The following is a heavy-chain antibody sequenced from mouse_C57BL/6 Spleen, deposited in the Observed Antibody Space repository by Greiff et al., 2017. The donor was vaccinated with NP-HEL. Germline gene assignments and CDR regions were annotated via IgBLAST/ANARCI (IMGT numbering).Heavy chain of an antibody. D-gene: IGHD1-1*01. V-gene: IGHV1-61*01. CDR1: GYTFTSYW. CDR3: ARDYYGSRDWYFDV. CDR2: IYPSDSET. J-gene: IGHJ1*03. Sequence: LQQPGAELVRPGSSVKLSCKASGYTFTSYWMDWVKQRPGQGLEWIGNIYPSDSETHYNQKFKDKATLTVDKSSSTAYMQLSSLTSEDSAVYYCARDYYGSRDWYFDVWGTGTTVTVSS.